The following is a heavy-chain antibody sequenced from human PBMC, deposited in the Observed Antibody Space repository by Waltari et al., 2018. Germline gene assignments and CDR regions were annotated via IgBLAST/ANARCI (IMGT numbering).Heavy chain of an antibody. V-gene: IGHV3-23*01. CDR2: ISGSGGST. CDR1: GFTFSSYA. CDR3: AKVTIQLWSRYFDY. D-gene: IGHD5-18*01. Sequence: EVQLLESGGGLVQPGGSLRLSCAASGFTFSSYAMSWVRQAQGKGLEWVSAISGSGGSTYYADSVKGRFTISRDKSKNTLYLQMNSLRAEDTAVYYCAKVTIQLWSRYFDYWGQGTLVTVSS. J-gene: IGHJ4*02.